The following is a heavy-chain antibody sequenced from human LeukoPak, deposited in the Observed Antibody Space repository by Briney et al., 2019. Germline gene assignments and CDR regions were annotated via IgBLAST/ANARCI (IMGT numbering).Heavy chain of an antibody. CDR3: AREMEGDYGSGTFFDL. V-gene: IGHV3-23*01. J-gene: IGHJ4*02. Sequence: PGGSLRLSCAASGFTFSSYAMSWIRQAPGKGLEWVSAISGSGGSTYYADSVKGRFTISRDNAKNSLYLQMNSLRAEDTAVYYCAREMEGDYGSGTFFDLWGQGNMVTVSS. CDR1: GFTFSSYA. D-gene: IGHD3-10*01. CDR2: ISGSGGST.